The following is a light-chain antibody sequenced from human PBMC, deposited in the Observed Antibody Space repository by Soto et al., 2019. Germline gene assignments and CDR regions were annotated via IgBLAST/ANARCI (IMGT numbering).Light chain of an antibody. CDR2: AAS. CDR1: QSIVTY. J-gene: IGKJ1*01. Sequence: DIQMTQSPSPLSASVGERVAITCRASQSIVTYLNWYLQKPGKAPKLLIYAASNLQSGVPSRFSGSGSGTDFTLTISSLQPEDFVAYFCQQSYSTPPWTFGQGTKVDIK. CDR3: QQSYSTPPWT. V-gene: IGKV1-39*01.